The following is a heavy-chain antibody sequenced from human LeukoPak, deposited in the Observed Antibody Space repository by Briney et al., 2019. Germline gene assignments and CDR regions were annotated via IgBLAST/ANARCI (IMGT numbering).Heavy chain of an antibody. CDR2: ISGSGGST. Sequence: LGGSLRLSCAASGFTFSSYAMSWVRQAPGKGLEWVSAISGSGGSTYYADSVKGRFTISRDNSKNTLYLQMNSLRAEDTAVYYCAKDPRIVVVTQYFDYWGQGTLVTVSS. V-gene: IGHV3-23*01. CDR3: AKDPRIVVVTQYFDY. CDR1: GFTFSSYA. D-gene: IGHD3-22*01. J-gene: IGHJ4*02.